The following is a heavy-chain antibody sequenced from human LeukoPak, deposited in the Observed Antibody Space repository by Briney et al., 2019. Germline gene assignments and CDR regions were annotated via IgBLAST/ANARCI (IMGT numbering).Heavy chain of an antibody. J-gene: IGHJ4*02. D-gene: IGHD2-21*01. CDR3: ARVGTGSDCDY. CDR2: INRGGST. Sequence: PSETLSLTCAVYGGSFSGYYWSWIRQPPGKGLEWIGEINRGGSTNYNPSLKSRVTISVDKSKNQFSLKLSSVTAADTAVYYCARVGTGSDCDYWGQGTLVTVSS. V-gene: IGHV4-34*01. CDR1: GGSFSGYY.